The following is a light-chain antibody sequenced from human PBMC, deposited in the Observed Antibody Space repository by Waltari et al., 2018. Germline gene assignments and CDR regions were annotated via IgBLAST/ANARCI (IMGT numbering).Light chain of an antibody. Sequence: EIVLTQSPGTLSLSPGERATLSCRASPRVSSSYLAWYQQKPGQAPWLLIYGASSRATGIPDRFSGSGSGTDFTLTISRLEPEDFAVYYCQQYGSSPTFGQGTKLEIK. V-gene: IGKV3-20*01. CDR3: QQYGSSPT. J-gene: IGKJ2*01. CDR2: GAS. CDR1: PRVSSSY.